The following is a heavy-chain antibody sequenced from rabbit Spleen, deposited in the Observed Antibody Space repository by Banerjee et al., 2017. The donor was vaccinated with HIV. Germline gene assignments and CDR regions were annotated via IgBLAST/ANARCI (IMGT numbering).Heavy chain of an antibody. Sequence: QSLEESGGGLVKPGASLTLTCTASGFSFRSGYYMCWVRQAPGKGLEWIACINIVTGKSVYASWAKGRFTMSRTSSTTVTLQMTSLTAADTATYFCARKYRYNEYGYFNLWGQGTLVTVS. CDR2: INIVTGKS. V-gene: IGHV1S40*01. CDR3: ARKYRYNEYGYFNL. J-gene: IGHJ4*01. CDR1: GFSFRSGYY. D-gene: IGHD2-1*01.